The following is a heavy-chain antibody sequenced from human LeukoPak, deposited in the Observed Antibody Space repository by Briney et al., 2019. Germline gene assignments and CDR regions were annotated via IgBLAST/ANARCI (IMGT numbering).Heavy chain of an antibody. D-gene: IGHD3-16*01. CDR1: GGAISNYF. CDR3: ARDDLVWAGGSNWFDP. CDR2: VSTTGSS. Sequence: SETLSLTCTVSGGAISNYFWSWIRQPAGKGLEWIGRVSTTGSSNFNPSLKSRVIMSADTSRNQFSLKLHSVTAADSALYFCARDDLVWAGGSNWFDPWGQGVLVTVSS. J-gene: IGHJ5*02. V-gene: IGHV4-4*07.